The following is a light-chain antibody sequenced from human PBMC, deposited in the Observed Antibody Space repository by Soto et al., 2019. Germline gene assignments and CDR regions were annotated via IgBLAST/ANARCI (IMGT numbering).Light chain of an antibody. CDR2: TVS. Sequence: DIQMTQSPSSLSASVGDRVTITCRSSLAFSSYFNWYQHRPGKAPKLLIHTVSTLRSLFPSRFSGTGVWPEFTLTISTLQPEDVTICSCQQFYNAPTSFGGGNKVEI. V-gene: IGKV1-39*01. J-gene: IGKJ4*01. CDR1: LAFSSY. CDR3: QQFYNAPTS.